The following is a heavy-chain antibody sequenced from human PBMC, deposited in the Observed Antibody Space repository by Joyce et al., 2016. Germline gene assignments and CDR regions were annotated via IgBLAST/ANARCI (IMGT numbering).Heavy chain of an antibody. D-gene: IGHD2-21*01. CDR1: RFPFSTYA. CDR2: ISGSGDRT. V-gene: IGHV3-23*01. J-gene: IGHJ1*01. CDR3: TKDVRGGDSFAEYYQH. Sequence: EVQLLESGGGSVKPGGYLRLSCAASRFPFSTYAMGWVRQAPGQGLEWVSDISGSGDRTFYADSVRGRFTISRDNVKKILYLEMHSLRVDDTAVYYCTKDVRGGDSFAEYYQHWGQGTRVIVSS.